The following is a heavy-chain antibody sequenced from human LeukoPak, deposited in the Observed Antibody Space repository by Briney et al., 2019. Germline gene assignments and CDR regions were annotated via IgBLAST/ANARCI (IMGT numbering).Heavy chain of an antibody. CDR2: INYSGTT. J-gene: IGHJ4*02. CDR1: GGSISSSGYY. V-gene: IGHV4-39*01. D-gene: IGHD6-19*01. CDR3: ARMSSSGWYDY. Sequence: KPSETLSLTCIVSGGSISSSGYYWGWIRQPPGKGLEWIGSINYSGTTYYNPSLRSRVTISVDTSKNQFSLKLSSVTAADTAVYYCARMSSSGWYDYWGQGTLVTVSS.